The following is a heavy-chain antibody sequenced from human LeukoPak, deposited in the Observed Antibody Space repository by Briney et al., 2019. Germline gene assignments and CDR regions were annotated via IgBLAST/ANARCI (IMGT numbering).Heavy chain of an antibody. CDR2: MHSDDTT. Sequence: PGGSLTLSCAASGLTFSNNYINWVRQAPGKGLEWVSVMHSDDTTYYADSVKGRFTISRDNFKNTLYLQMNTLRVEDTGAYYCASDRGYGGNSGDYWGQGTLVSVSS. V-gene: IGHV3-66*01. CDR1: GLTFSNNY. J-gene: IGHJ4*02. D-gene: IGHD4-23*01. CDR3: ASDRGYGGNSGDY.